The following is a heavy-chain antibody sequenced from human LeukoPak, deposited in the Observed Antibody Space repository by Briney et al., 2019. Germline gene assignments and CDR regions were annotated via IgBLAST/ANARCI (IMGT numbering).Heavy chain of an antibody. V-gene: IGHV3-53*01. CDR3: ASLVTMVRGVIRDY. D-gene: IGHD3-10*01. J-gene: IGHJ4*02. Sequence: PGGSLRLSCAAPGFTVSSNYMSWVRQAPGKGLEWVSVIYSGGSTYYADSVKGRFTISRDNSKNTLYLQMNSLRAEDTAVYYCASLVTMVRGVIRDYWGQGTLVTVSS. CDR2: IYSGGST. CDR1: GFTVSSNY.